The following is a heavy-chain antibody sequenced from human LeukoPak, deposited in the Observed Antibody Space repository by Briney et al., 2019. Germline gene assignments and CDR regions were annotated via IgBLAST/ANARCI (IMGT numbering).Heavy chain of an antibody. V-gene: IGHV4-59*08. CDR3: ARHEPKVQYCSSTSCYAWALDY. Sequence: PSETLSLTCTVSGGSISSYYWSWIRQPPGKGLEWIGYIYYSGSTNYNPSLKSRVTISVDTSKNQFSLKLSSVTAADTAVYYCARHEPKVQYCSSTSCYAWALDYWGQGTLVTVSS. D-gene: IGHD2-2*01. J-gene: IGHJ4*02. CDR1: GGSISSYY. CDR2: IYYSGST.